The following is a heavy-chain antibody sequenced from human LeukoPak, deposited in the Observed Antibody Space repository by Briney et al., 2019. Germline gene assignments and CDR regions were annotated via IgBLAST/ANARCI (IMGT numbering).Heavy chain of an antibody. J-gene: IGHJ5*02. CDR2: MNPNTGNT. CDR1: GFTFTSYD. CDR3: VRDREGAGISVNYWFDP. Sequence: ASVKVSCKASGFTFTSYDINWVRQASGQGFEWMGWMNPNTGNTGYAQKFQGRVTMTRDTSTSTAYMELRGLRSEDTAVYYCVRDREGAGISVNYWFDPWGQGTLVTVSS. V-gene: IGHV1-8*01. D-gene: IGHD6-13*01.